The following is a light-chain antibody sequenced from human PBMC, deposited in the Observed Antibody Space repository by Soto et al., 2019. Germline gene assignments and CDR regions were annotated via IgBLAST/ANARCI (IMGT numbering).Light chain of an antibody. J-gene: IGKJ1*01. V-gene: IGKV1-5*01. CDR3: QQYKPWWT. Sequence: EIQMTQSPSTLSAPVGDTVSVTCRASEDVATFLAWHQQKPGRAPEILISDASDLKSGVPSKCRGSGSGTDLTLTIKDLQPDDSETYYCQQYKPWWTFGEGTKVEIK. CDR1: EDVATF. CDR2: DAS.